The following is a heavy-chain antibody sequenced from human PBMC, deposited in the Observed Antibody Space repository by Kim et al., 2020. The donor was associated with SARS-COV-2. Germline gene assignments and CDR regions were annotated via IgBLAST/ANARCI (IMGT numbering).Heavy chain of an antibody. V-gene: IGHV3-13*04. Sequence: GGSLRLSCAASGFTFSSYDMHWVRQATGKGLEWVSAIGTAGDTYYPGSVKGRFTISRENAKNSLYRQMNSLRAGDTAVYYCARGIAAAGNGDAFDIWGQGTMVTVSS. CDR2: IGTAGDT. CDR1: GFTFSSYD. D-gene: IGHD6-13*01. J-gene: IGHJ3*02. CDR3: ARGIAAAGNGDAFDI.